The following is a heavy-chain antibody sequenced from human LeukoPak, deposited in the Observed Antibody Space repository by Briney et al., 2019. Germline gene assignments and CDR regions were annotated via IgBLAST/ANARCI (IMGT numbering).Heavy chain of an antibody. J-gene: IGHJ4*02. Sequence: ASVKVSCKASGYTFTGYYMHWVRPAPGQGLEWMGWINPNSGGTNYAQKFQGRVTMTRDTSISTAYMELSRLRSDDTAVYYCASDIDYYDSSGYQFDYWGQGTLVTVSS. D-gene: IGHD3-22*01. CDR2: INPNSGGT. CDR1: GYTFTGYY. CDR3: ASDIDYYDSSGYQFDY. V-gene: IGHV1-2*02.